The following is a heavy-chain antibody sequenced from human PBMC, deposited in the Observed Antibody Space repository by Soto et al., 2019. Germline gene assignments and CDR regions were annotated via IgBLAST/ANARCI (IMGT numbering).Heavy chain of an antibody. CDR2: IIPIFGTA. J-gene: IGHJ4*02. D-gene: IGHD2-2*01. CDR3: ALVRYCSSTSCPRHFDY. V-gene: IGHV1-69*13. Sequence: SVKVSCKASGGTFSSYAISWVRQAPGQGLEWMGGIIPIFGTANYAQKFQGRVTITADESTSTAYMELSSLRSEDTAVYYCALVRYCSSTSCPRHFDYWGQGTLVTVSS. CDR1: GGTFSSYA.